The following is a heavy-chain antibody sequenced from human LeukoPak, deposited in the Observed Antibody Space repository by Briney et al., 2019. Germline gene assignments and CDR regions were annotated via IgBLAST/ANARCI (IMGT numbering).Heavy chain of an antibody. CDR2: IKQDGSEK. D-gene: IGHD1-1*01. Sequence: GGSLRLSCAASGYTFSSYWMSWVRQAPGKGLEWVANIKQDGSEKYYVDSVKGRFTISRDNAKNCLYLEMNSLRAEDMALHYCAKVRWDNNNWYYLDYWGQGTLVTVSS. CDR1: GYTFSSYW. J-gene: IGHJ4*02. CDR3: AKVRWDNNNWYYLDY. V-gene: IGHV3-7*03.